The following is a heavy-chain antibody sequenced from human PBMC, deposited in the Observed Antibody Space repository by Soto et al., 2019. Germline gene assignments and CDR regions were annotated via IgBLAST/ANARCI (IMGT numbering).Heavy chain of an antibody. CDR1: GFNFNNAW. D-gene: IGHD6-19*01. J-gene: IGHJ4*02. Sequence: GGSLRLSCAASGFNFNNAWMTWVRQGPGKGLEWIGLIKSKTYGEATDYSAAAKGRFSISRDDSTNTLYLQLNSLQDEDTAVYYCIHGSGWYDYWGQGTLVTVSS. CDR2: IKSKTYGEAT. CDR3: IHGSGWYDY. V-gene: IGHV3-15*01.